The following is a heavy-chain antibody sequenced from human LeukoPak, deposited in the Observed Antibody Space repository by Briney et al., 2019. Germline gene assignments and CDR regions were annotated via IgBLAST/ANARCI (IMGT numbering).Heavy chain of an antibody. Sequence: SVRVSCKASGGTFSSYAISWVRQAPGQGLEWMGRIIPILGIANYAQKFQGRVTITADKSTSTAYMELSSLRSEDTAVYYCARVVAAAVENWFDPWGQGTLVTVSS. CDR1: GGTFSSYA. CDR3: ARVVAAAVENWFDP. V-gene: IGHV1-69*04. CDR2: IIPILGIA. J-gene: IGHJ5*02. D-gene: IGHD6-13*01.